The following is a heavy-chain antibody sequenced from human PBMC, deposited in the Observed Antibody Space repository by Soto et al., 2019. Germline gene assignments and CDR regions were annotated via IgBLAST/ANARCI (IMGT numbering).Heavy chain of an antibody. CDR3: ARGDREDIAVVVGARPGEYGVDV. CDR1: GFTFRSYA. V-gene: IGHV3-30-3*01. J-gene: IGHJ6*02. Sequence: QVQLVESGGGVVQPGRSLRLSCAASGFTFRSYAMHWVRQAPGKGLECVAVISYDGSNKFYRDSVKGRFTISRDNSKKTLYLQINRLRYEDTAVYYCARGDREDIAVVVGARPGEYGVDVWGQGTKVTVSS. D-gene: IGHD2-15*01. CDR2: ISYDGSNK.